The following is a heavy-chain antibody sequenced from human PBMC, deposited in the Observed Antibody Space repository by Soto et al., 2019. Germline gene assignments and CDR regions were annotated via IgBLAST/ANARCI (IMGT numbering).Heavy chain of an antibody. Sequence: GGSLRLSCAASGFTFSSYSMNWVRQAPGKGLEWVSSISSSSSYIYYADSVKGRFTISRDNAKNSLYLQMNSLRAEDTAVYYCAREARAVAGPRRYKLMNWFDPWGQGTLVTVSS. CDR2: ISSSSSYI. CDR1: GFTFSSYS. D-gene: IGHD6-19*01. CDR3: AREARAVAGPRRYKLMNWFDP. V-gene: IGHV3-21*01. J-gene: IGHJ5*02.